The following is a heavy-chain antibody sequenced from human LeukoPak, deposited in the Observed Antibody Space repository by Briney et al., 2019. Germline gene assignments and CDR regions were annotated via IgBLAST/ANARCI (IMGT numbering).Heavy chain of an antibody. CDR3: AKESYYYDSSGYYPFGY. CDR2: ISGSGGST. D-gene: IGHD3-22*01. J-gene: IGHJ4*02. V-gene: IGHV3-23*01. CDR1: GFTFSSYA. Sequence: GGSLRLSCAASGFTFSSYAMSWVRQAPGKGLKWVSAISGSGGSTYYADSVKGRFTISRDNSKNTLYLQMNSLRAEDTAVYYCAKESYYYDSSGYYPFGYWGQGTLVTVPS.